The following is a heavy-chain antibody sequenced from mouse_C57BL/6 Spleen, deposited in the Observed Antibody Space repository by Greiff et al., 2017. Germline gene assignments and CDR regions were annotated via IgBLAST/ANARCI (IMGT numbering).Heavy chain of an antibody. CDR3: ARGTTVIDYAMDY. J-gene: IGHJ4*01. CDR1: GFTFSDYG. D-gene: IGHD1-1*01. V-gene: IGHV5-17*01. Sequence: EVKLMESGGGLVKPGGSLKLSCAASGFTFSDYGMSWVRQAPEKGLEWVAYISSGSSTFYYADTVKGRFTISRDNAKNTLFLRMTSVRSEDTAGYYCARGTTVIDYAMDYWGQGTSVTVSS. CDR2: ISSGSSTF.